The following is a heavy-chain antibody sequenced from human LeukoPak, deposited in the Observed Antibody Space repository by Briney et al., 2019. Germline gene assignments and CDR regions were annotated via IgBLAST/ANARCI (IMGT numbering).Heavy chain of an antibody. V-gene: IGHV3-23*01. J-gene: IGHJ4*02. D-gene: IGHD5-12*01. CDR1: GFTFSSYA. CDR2: ISGSAGIT. Sequence: GGSLRLSCAASGFTFSSYAMSWVRQAPGKGLEWVSAISGSAGITYYADSVKGRFTIPRDNSKNTLYLQMTSLRADDTAVYYCAKDPRVATIEIFDYWGQGTLVTVSS. CDR3: AKDPRVATIEIFDY.